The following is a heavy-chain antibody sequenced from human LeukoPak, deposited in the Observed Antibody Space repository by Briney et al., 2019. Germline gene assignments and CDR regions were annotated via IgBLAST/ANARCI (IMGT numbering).Heavy chain of an antibody. CDR2: IYSSGTT. J-gene: IGHJ4*02. V-gene: IGHV3-66*01. CDR3: AGGVLAHYFDY. D-gene: IGHD6-13*01. CDR1: GFTFSTYA. Sequence: PGGSLRLSCAVSGFTFSTYAMNWVRQAPGKGLEWVSVIYSSGTTFYAHSVKGRVTISRDNSKNTLYLHMDSLRAEDTAVYYCAGGVLAHYFDYWGQGTLVTVSS.